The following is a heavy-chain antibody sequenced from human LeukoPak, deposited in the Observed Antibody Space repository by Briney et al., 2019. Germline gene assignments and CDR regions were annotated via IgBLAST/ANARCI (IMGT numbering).Heavy chain of an antibody. Sequence: ASVKVSCKASGYTFTGYYIHWVRQAPGQGLEWMGWINPNSGGTNYAQKFQGRVTMTRDTSISTAYMELSRLRSDDTAVYYCASGSPTMVRGVIYYYYYMDVWGKGTTVTVSS. J-gene: IGHJ6*03. CDR1: GYTFTGYY. V-gene: IGHV1-2*02. CDR2: INPNSGGT. D-gene: IGHD3-10*01. CDR3: ASGSPTMVRGVIYYYYYMDV.